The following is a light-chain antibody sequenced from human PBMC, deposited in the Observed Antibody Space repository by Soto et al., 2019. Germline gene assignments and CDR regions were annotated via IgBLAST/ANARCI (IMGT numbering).Light chain of an antibody. V-gene: IGKV3-20*01. J-gene: IGKJ2*01. CDR1: QSVSSSS. CDR3: QHYGSSLVYS. CDR2: GAS. Sequence: EIVLTQSPGTLSLSPGERATLSCRTSQSVSSSSLAWYQQKPGQAPRLLIYGASSRATNIPDRFSGSGSGTDFTLTISRLEPEDFAVYYCQHYGSSLVYSFGQGTMLDIK.